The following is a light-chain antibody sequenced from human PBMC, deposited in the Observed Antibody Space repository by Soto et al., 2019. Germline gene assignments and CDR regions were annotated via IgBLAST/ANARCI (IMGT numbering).Light chain of an antibody. J-gene: IGLJ2*01. CDR1: SSDVGSYNL. CDR3: CSYAGSPV. Sequence: QSALTQPASVSGSPGQSITISCTGTSSDVGSYNLVSWYQQHPGKAPKLMIYEGSKRPSGVSNRFSGSKSGNTASLTISGLQAEDEADYYCCSYAGSPVFGGETKVTVL. V-gene: IGLV2-23*01. CDR2: EGS.